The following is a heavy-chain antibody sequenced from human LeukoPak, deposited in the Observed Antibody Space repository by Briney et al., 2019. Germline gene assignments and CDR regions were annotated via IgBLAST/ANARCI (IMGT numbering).Heavy chain of an antibody. D-gene: IGHD6-19*01. CDR2: IFSSSTYI. Sequence: GGSLRLSCAASGFAFNTYSMNWVRQAPGKGLEWVSFIFSSSTYIYYADSVKGRFTISRDNAKNSLYLQMNSLRAEDTAVYYCARVWTGQWPPHYYYMDVWGKGTTVTISS. V-gene: IGHV3-21*01. J-gene: IGHJ6*03. CDR1: GFAFNTYS. CDR3: ARVWTGQWPPHYYYMDV.